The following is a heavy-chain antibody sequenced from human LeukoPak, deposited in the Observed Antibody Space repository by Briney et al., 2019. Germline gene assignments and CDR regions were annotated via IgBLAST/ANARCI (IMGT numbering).Heavy chain of an antibody. CDR2: IKQDGSEK. Sequence: GGSLRLSCAASGFTFSSYWMSWVSQAPGKGLEWVANIKQDGSEKYYVDSVKGRFTISRDNAKNSLYLQMNSLRAEDTAVYYCARDLPVAGDSYYYGMDVWGQGTTVTVSS. CDR1: GFTFSSYW. D-gene: IGHD6-19*01. CDR3: ARDLPVAGDSYYYGMDV. V-gene: IGHV3-7*01. J-gene: IGHJ6*02.